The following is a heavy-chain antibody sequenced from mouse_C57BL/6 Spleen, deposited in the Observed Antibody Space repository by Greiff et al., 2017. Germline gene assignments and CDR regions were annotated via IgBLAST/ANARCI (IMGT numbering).Heavy chain of an antibody. V-gene: IGHV5-16*01. J-gene: IGHJ1*03. CDR3: ARDYDYGGYCAV. Sequence: EVKLVESEGGLVQPGSSMKLSCPASGFTFSDYYMAWVRQVPEKGLEWVANINYDGSSTYYLDSLKSRFIISRDNAKNILYLQMGSLKSEDTATYYCARDYDYGGYCAVWGTGLTVTV. CDR2: INYDGSST. CDR1: GFTFSDYY. D-gene: IGHD2-4*01.